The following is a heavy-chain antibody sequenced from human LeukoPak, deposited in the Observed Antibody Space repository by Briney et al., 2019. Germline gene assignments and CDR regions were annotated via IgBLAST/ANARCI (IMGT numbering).Heavy chain of an antibody. CDR2: IYPGGST. CDR3: ARGAGVSHYYYYAMDI. J-gene: IGHJ6*02. Sequence: PGGSLRLSCAASTFTVINHYMTWVRQDPGRGLEWVAAIYPGGSTYYADSVKGRFTISRDKSKNTLYLQMNTLGAEETAVYYCARGAGVSHYYYYAMDIWGQGTTVTVSS. V-gene: IGHV3-66*02. CDR1: TFTVINHY. D-gene: IGHD2-21*01.